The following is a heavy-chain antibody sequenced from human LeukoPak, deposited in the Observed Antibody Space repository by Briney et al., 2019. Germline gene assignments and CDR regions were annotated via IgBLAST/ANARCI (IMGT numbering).Heavy chain of an antibody. CDR2: IYSGGST. V-gene: IGHV3-53*01. Sequence: GGSLRLSCAASGFTVSSNYMSWVRQAPGKGLEWVSVIYSGGSTYYADSVKGRFTISRDNSKNTLYLQMNSLRAEDTAVYYCASYYYGSGGYFHYWGQGTLVTVSS. D-gene: IGHD3-10*01. CDR1: GFTVSSNY. CDR3: ASYYYGSGGYFHY. J-gene: IGHJ4*02.